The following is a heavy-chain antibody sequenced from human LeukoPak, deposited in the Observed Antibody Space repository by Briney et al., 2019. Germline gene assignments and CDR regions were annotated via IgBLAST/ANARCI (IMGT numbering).Heavy chain of an antibody. D-gene: IGHD3-10*01. V-gene: IGHV3-23*01. CDR2: ISGSGGNT. CDR3: AKDRRAGSYDY. Sequence: TGRSLRLSCAASGFTFSRNGMSWVRQPPGKGLEWVSAISGSGGNTYYADSVKGRFTISRDNSKNTLYLQMNSVRAEDTAVYYCAKDRRAGSYDYWGQGTLVTVSS. J-gene: IGHJ4*02. CDR1: GFTFSRNG.